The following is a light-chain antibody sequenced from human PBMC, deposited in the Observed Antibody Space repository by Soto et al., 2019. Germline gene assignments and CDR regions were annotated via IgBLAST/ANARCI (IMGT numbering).Light chain of an antibody. Sequence: EIVLTQSPGTLSLSPGERATLSCRASQSVSSSYLAWYQQKPGQAPRLLIYGASSRATGIPVRFSGSGSGTDFTLTISRLEPEDFAVYYCQQYGSSLITFGQGKRLEIK. V-gene: IGKV3-20*01. CDR3: QQYGSSLIT. CDR1: QSVSSSY. J-gene: IGKJ5*01. CDR2: GAS.